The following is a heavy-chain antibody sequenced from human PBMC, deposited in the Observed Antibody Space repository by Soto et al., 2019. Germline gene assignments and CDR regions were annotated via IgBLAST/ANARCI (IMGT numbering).Heavy chain of an antibody. V-gene: IGHV3-74*01. CDR2: INGDGSST. CDR1: GFVFDSHW. Sequence: PGGSLRLSCAAAGFVFDSHWMHWVRQAPGKGLVWVSRINGDGSSTFYADSVKGRFTISRDNARNTVYLQMNSLRAEDTAVYYCARGIYWRYGMDVWGQGTPVTVSS. CDR3: ARGIYWRYGMDV. J-gene: IGHJ6*02. D-gene: IGHD5-12*01.